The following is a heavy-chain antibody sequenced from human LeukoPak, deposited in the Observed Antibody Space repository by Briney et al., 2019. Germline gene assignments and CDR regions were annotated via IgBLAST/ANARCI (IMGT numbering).Heavy chain of an antibody. CDR2: ISSSSSTI. CDR3: ARDGYRVGANRFDP. Sequence: GGSLRLSCAASGFTFSSYSMNWVRQAPGKGLEWVSYISSSSSTIYYADSVKGRFTISRDSAKNSLYLQMNSLRAEDTAVYYCARDGYRVGANRFDPWGQGTLVTVSS. CDR1: GFTFSSYS. V-gene: IGHV3-48*01. D-gene: IGHD1-26*01. J-gene: IGHJ5*02.